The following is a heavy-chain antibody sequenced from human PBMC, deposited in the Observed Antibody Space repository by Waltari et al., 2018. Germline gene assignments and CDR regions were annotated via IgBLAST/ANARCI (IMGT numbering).Heavy chain of an antibody. CDR2: MNSSSSSI. J-gene: IGHJ4*02. Sequence: EVQLVESGGGLVKPGGSLRLSCAASGFTFSSYSMNWVRQAPGKGLEWVSTMNSSSSSICYADSVKGRFTSSGDNAKNSLYLQMNSLRAEDTAGYYCARELYDYVWGSYRVFDYWGQGTLVTVSS. CDR1: GFTFSSYS. D-gene: IGHD3-16*02. V-gene: IGHV3-21*01. CDR3: ARELYDYVWGSYRVFDY.